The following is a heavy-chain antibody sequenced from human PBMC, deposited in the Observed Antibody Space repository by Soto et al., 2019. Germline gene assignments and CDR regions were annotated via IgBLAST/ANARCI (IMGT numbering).Heavy chain of an antibody. V-gene: IGHV3-23*01. Sequence: GGSLRLSCAASGFTFSDYAMAWVRQAPGKGLEWVSSASGSGSGTYYADSVKGRFTISRDNAKNTLFLHMTNLRAGDTALYFCAKGRPGVAAAPDSWGQGTLVTVSS. CDR1: GFTFSDYA. J-gene: IGHJ4*02. CDR3: AKGRPGVAAAPDS. D-gene: IGHD2-21*01. CDR2: ASGSGSGT.